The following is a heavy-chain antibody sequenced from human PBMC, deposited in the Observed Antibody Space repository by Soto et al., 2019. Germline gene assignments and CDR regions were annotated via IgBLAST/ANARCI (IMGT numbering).Heavy chain of an antibody. V-gene: IGHV4-59*01. CDR2: IYYSGST. CDR3: ARSRYDY. Sequence: SETLSLTCAVSGGSISSYYWSWIRQPPGKGLEWIGYIYYSGSTNYNPSLKSRVTISVDTSKNQFSLKLTSVTAADTAVYYCARSRYDYWGQGTLVTVSS. D-gene: IGHD3-9*01. J-gene: IGHJ4*02. CDR1: GGSISSYY.